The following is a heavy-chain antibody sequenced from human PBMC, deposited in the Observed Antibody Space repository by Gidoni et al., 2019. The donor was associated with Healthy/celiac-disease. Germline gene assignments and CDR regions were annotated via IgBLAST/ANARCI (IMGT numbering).Heavy chain of an antibody. CDR2: IGTAGDP. Sequence: EVQLVESGGGLVQPGGSLRLSCAASGFTFSSYDMHWVRQATGKGLEWVSAIGTAGDPYYPGSVKGRFTISRENAKNALYLQMNSRRAGDTAVYYCARGSVLGGDAFDIWGQGTMVTVSS. V-gene: IGHV3-13*05. D-gene: IGHD3-10*01. J-gene: IGHJ3*02. CDR1: GFTFSSYD. CDR3: ARGSVLGGDAFDI.